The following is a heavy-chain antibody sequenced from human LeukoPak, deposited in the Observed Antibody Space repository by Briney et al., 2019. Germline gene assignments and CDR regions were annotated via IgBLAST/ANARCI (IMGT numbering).Heavy chain of an antibody. CDR1: GFTFSSYD. J-gene: IGHJ6*03. CDR2: IGTAGDT. D-gene: IGHD3-22*01. Sequence: GGSLRLSCAASGFTFSSYDMHWVRQATGKGLEWVSAIGTAGDTYYPGSVKGRFTISRENAKNSLYLQMNSLRAGDTALYYCAKGSYYDPSNYPYDYYYYMDVWGKGTTVTVSS. V-gene: IGHV3-13*01. CDR3: AKGSYYDPSNYPYDYYYYMDV.